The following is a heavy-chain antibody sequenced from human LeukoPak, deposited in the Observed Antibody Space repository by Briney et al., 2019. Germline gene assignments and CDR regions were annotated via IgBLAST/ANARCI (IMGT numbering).Heavy chain of an antibody. J-gene: IGHJ6*03. V-gene: IGHV1-2*02. Sequence: ASVKVSCEASGYTFTGYYMHWVRQAPGQGLEWMGWINPNSGGTNYAQKFQGRVTVTRDTSISTAYMELSRLRSDDTAVYYCARDGWIQLWPNYYYYYMDVWGKGTTVTVSS. CDR1: GYTFTGYY. D-gene: IGHD5-18*01. CDR3: ARDGWIQLWPNYYYYYMDV. CDR2: INPNSGGT.